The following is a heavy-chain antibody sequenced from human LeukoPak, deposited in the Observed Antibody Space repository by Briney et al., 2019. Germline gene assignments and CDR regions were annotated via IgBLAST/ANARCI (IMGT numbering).Heavy chain of an antibody. CDR3: STSPSWGV. Sequence: PGGSLRLSCAASGLTDFNNYMTWAPQARGKWVEWVSVIYRGGTTHYADSVKGRFTISRDNSKNTLYLQMNSLRVDDTAVYYCSTSPSWGVWGKGTTVTVSS. V-gene: IGHV3-53*01. CDR2: IYRGGTT. D-gene: IGHD3-16*01. CDR1: GLTDFNNY. J-gene: IGHJ6*04.